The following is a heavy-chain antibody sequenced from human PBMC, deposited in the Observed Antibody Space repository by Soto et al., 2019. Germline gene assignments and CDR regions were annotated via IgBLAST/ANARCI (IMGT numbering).Heavy chain of an antibody. CDR1: GGSINNYY. D-gene: IGHD4-17*01. CDR2: IYYSGRT. CDR3: ARATYGDYVPKFDY. Sequence: SETLSLTCTVSGGSINNYYWSWIRQPPGKGLEWIGYIYYSGRTSYNPSLKSRVTISVDTSKNQFSLKLSSVTAADTAVYYCARATYGDYVPKFDYWGQGTLVTVSS. J-gene: IGHJ4*02. V-gene: IGHV4-59*12.